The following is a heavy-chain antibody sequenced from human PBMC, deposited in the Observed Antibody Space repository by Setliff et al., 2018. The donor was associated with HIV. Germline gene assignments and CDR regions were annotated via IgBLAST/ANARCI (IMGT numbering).Heavy chain of an antibody. CDR1: GYSFTSYW. CDR3: ATSPLGYCSGGSCYQYFDY. CDR2: IYPGDPDT. D-gene: IGHD2-15*01. V-gene: IGHV5-51*01. Sequence: GESLKISCKGSGYSFTSYWIGWVRQMPGKGLEWMGIIYPGDPDTRYSPSFQGQVTISAGKSISTAYMQWSSLKASDTAMYYCATSPLGYCSGGSCYQYFDYWGPGTLVTVSS. J-gene: IGHJ4*02.